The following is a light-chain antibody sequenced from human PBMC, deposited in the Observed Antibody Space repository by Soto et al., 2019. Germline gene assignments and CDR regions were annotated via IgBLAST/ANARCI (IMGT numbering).Light chain of an antibody. CDR3: AAYTNIPTYV. Sequence: QSVLTQPASVSGSPGQSITISCTGTSSDIGTYDYISWFQQYPGKAPKLVIYDVSVRASWVSNRFSASKSGNTAALTLSGLKAEDEADYYGAAYTNIPTYVFGAGTKVTVL. CDR1: SSDIGTYDY. V-gene: IGLV2-14*01. CDR2: DVS. J-gene: IGLJ1*01.